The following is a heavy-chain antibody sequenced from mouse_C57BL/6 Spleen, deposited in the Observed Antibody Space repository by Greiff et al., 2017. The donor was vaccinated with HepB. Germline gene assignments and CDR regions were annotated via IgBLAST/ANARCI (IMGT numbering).Heavy chain of an antibody. CDR2: INPSTGGT. J-gene: IGHJ3*01. V-gene: IGHV1-42*01. CDR3: ARLLRAWFAY. CDR1: GYSFTGYY. Sequence: EVKLVESGPELVKPGASVKISCKASGYSFTGYYMNWVKQSPEKSLEWIGEINPSTGGTTYNQKFKAKATLTVDKSSSTAYMQLKSLTSEDSAVYYCARLLRAWFAYWGQGTLVTVSA. D-gene: IGHD1-1*01.